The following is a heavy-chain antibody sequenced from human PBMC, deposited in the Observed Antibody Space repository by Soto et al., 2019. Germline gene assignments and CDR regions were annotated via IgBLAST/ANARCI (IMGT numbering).Heavy chain of an antibody. CDR3: SRVGPTYFQ. Sequence: ASVKVSCKASGYTFGSYYMHWVRQAPGQGLEWMGLINPSDDGISYAQKFQGRVFMSKDASTSTVYMELSSLRSDDTAVYYCSRVGPTYFQ. CDR2: INPSDDGI. CDR1: GYTFGSYY. J-gene: IGHJ1*01. V-gene: IGHV1-46*03.